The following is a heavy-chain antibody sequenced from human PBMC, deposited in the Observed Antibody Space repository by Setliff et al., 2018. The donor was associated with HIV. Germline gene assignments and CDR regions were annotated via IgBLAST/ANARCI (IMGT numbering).Heavy chain of an antibody. Sequence: PSETLSLTCAVYGGSFSDYFWSWIRQSPGKGLEWIGEISHSGDTQYNSSLKSRVTISIDTSKNQFSLRLSSVTGADTAVYYCARGVAAAGLWGQGTLVTVSS. V-gene: IGHV4-34*01. CDR2: ISHSGDT. CDR3: ARGVAAAGL. CDR1: GGSFSDYF. D-gene: IGHD6-13*01. J-gene: IGHJ4*02.